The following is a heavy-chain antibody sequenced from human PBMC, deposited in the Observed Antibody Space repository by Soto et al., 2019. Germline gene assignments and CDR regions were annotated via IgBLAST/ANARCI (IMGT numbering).Heavy chain of an antibody. D-gene: IGHD5-18*01. V-gene: IGHV4-39*01. CDR3: ARHDVSYGQYNWFDP. J-gene: IGHJ5*02. Sequence: QLQLQESGPGLVKPSETLSLTCTVSGDSISSSSYYWGWIRQPPGKGLEWIGSIYYSGSTYYNPSLTSPVTISVDTSTNQFSLKLSSVTAADTAVYYCARHDVSYGQYNWFDPWGQGTLVTVSS. CDR1: GDSISSSSYY. CDR2: IYYSGST.